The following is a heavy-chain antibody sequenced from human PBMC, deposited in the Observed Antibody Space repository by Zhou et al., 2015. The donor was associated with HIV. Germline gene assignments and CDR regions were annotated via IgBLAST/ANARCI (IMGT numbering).Heavy chain of an antibody. D-gene: IGHD3-22*01. V-gene: IGHV3-33*06. CDR3: AKDRAAYYDGSGHFDY. CDR2: VWFNGINK. Sequence: QVQLVESGGGVVQPGRSLRLSCAASGFTFSNYGIHWVRQAPGKGLEWVAVVWFNGINKYYADSVKGRFTVSRDNSKNTLYLQMSSLRVDDTAVYYCAKDRAAYYDGSGHFDYWGQGTPXPSPQ. J-gene: IGHJ4*02. CDR1: GFTFSNYG.